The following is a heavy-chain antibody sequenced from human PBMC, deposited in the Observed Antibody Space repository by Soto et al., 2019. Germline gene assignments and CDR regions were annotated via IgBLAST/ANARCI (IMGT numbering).Heavy chain of an antibody. CDR3: ARVGKWIQLWRYFDY. CDR1: GYTFNSYG. Sequence: GVSVKVSCKASGYTFNSYGISWVRQAPGQGLEWMGWISAYNGNTNYAQKLQGRVTMTTDTSTSTAYMELRSLRSDDTAVYYCARVGKWIQLWRYFDYWGQGTMVTVSS. V-gene: IGHV1-18*01. CDR2: ISAYNGNT. D-gene: IGHD5-18*01. J-gene: IGHJ4*02.